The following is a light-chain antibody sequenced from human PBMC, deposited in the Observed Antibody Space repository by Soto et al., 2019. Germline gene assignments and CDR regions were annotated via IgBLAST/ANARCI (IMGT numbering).Light chain of an antibody. CDR2: GAS. J-gene: IGKJ1*01. Sequence: IVLTQSPGTLSLSPGERATLSCRASQSVSSNYLAWYQQKPGQAPRLLMSGASSRATGIPDRFSGSGFGTDFTLKISGVEAEDVGVYYCMQTIQLPWTFGQGTKVDIK. CDR3: MQTIQLPWT. V-gene: IGKV3-20*01. CDR1: QSVSSNY.